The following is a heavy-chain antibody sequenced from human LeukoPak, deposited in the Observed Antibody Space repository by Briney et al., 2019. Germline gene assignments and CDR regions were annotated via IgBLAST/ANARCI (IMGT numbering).Heavy chain of an antibody. Sequence: GGSLRLSCAASGFTFSSYGMHWVRQAPGKGLEWVAVISYDGSNKYYADSVKGRFAISRDNSKNTLYLQMNSLRAEDTAVYYCAKDADDYRDWYYFDYWGQGTLVTVSS. D-gene: IGHD4-17*01. CDR2: ISYDGSNK. CDR1: GFTFSSYG. V-gene: IGHV3-30*18. CDR3: AKDADDYRDWYYFDY. J-gene: IGHJ4*02.